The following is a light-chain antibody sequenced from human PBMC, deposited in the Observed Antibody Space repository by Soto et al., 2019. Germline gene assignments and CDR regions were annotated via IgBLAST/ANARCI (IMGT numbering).Light chain of an antibody. CDR2: DTS. CDR3: QQYNSWPET. CDR1: QSVRSS. Sequence: EILMTQYPATLSLSPGGRYTLSCRASQSVRSSLAWYQQKPGQSPRLFIYDTSTRATGIPARFSGSGSGTEFTLTISSLQSEDFAVYYCQQYNSWPETFGQGTKV. V-gene: IGKV3-15*01. J-gene: IGKJ1*01.